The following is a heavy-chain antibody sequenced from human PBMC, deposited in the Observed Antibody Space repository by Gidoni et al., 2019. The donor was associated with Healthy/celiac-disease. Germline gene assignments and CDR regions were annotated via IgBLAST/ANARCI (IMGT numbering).Heavy chain of an antibody. V-gene: IGHV3-30-3*01. J-gene: IGHJ4*02. CDR1: GFTFSSYA. D-gene: IGHD2-2*01. Sequence: QVQLVESGGGVVQPGRSLRLSCAASGFTFSSYAMHWVRQAPGKGLEWVAVISYDGSNKYYADSVNGRFTISRDNSKNTLYLQMNSLRAEDTAVYYCARDSGPRSTSCYDYWGQGTLVTVSS. CDR3: ARDSGPRSTSCYDY. CDR2: ISYDGSNK.